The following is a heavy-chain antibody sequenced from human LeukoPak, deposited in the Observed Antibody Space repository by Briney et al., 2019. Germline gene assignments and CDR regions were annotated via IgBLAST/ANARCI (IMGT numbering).Heavy chain of an antibody. Sequence: PGGSLRLSCAASGFTFDDYGMSWVRQAPGKGLEWVSGINWNGGSTSYSDSVKGRFTISRDNSKNTLYLQMNSLRAEDTAVYYCAKDPEDCSGGSCYRYFQHWGQGTLVTVSS. J-gene: IGHJ1*01. V-gene: IGHV3-20*04. CDR2: INWNGGST. CDR3: AKDPEDCSGGSCYRYFQH. D-gene: IGHD2-15*01. CDR1: GFTFDDYG.